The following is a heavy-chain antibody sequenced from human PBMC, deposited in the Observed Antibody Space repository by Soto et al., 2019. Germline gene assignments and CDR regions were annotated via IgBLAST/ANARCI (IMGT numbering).Heavy chain of an antibody. Sequence: QVQLQESGPGLVKPSQTLSLTCTVSGGSISRSGYFWSWIRQHPGKGLEWIGYIYDSGSTYYNPSLKSRVSLSVDTSKNQFSLNLTSVTAADMAMYYCARSSRSYFDYWGQGTLVTVSS. CDR1: GGSISRSGYF. CDR2: IYDSGST. CDR3: ARSSRSYFDY. V-gene: IGHV4-31*03. J-gene: IGHJ4*02.